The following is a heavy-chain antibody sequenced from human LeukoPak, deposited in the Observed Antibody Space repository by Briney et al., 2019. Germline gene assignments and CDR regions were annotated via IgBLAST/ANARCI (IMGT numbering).Heavy chain of an antibody. J-gene: IGHJ6*03. V-gene: IGHV1-69*06. Sequence: SVKVSCKASGGTFSSYAISWVRQAPGQGLEWMGGIIPIFGTANYAQKFQGRVTITADKSTSTAYMELSSLRSDDTAIYYCARLAAWGSPTIRHYDYYYYMDVWGKGTTVTISS. CDR2: IIPIFGTA. D-gene: IGHD3-16*01. CDR1: GGTFSSYA. CDR3: ARLAAWGSPTIRHYDYYYYMDV.